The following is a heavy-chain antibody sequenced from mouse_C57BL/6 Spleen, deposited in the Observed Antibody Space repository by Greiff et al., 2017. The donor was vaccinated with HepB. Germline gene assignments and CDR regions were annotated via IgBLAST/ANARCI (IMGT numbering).Heavy chain of an antibody. D-gene: IGHD2-4*01. CDR3: ARKRGYDYPWFAY. CDR2: INPSNGGT. Sequence: VQLQQPGTELVKPGASVKLSCKASGYTFTSYWMHWVKQRPGQGLEWIGNINPSNGGTNYNEKFKSKATLTVDKSSSTAYMQLSSLTSEDSAVYYCARKRGYDYPWFAYWGQGTLVTVSA. V-gene: IGHV1-53*01. J-gene: IGHJ3*01. CDR1: GYTFTSYW.